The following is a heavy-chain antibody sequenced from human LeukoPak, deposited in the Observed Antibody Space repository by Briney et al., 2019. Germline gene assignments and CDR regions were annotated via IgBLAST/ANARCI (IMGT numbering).Heavy chain of an antibody. CDR2: INPNSGGT. V-gene: IGHV1-2*02. J-gene: IGHJ4*02. D-gene: IGHD6-13*01. Sequence: VASVKVSSKASGYTFTDFYIQWVRQAPGQGLEWMGWINPNSGGTNYAQKFQGRVTMTRDTSISTAYLDLSSLRSDDTAVYYCARVGPGIAAAFGYWGQGTLVTVSS. CDR3: ARVGPGIAAAFGY. CDR1: GYTFTDFY.